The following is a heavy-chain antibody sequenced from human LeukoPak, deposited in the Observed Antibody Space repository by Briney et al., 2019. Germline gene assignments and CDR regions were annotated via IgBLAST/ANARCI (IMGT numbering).Heavy chain of an antibody. V-gene: IGHV3-23*01. Sequence: PGGSLRLSCAASGFTFSRYAMTWVRQAPGKGLEWVSAISGSGGSAFYADSVKGRFTISRDNSKNTLYLQMNSLRDEDTVVYYCAKGGPWIHDYYYYMDVWGKGTTVTVSS. D-gene: IGHD5-18*01. CDR3: AKGGPWIHDYYYYMDV. J-gene: IGHJ6*03. CDR2: ISGSGGSA. CDR1: GFTFSRYA.